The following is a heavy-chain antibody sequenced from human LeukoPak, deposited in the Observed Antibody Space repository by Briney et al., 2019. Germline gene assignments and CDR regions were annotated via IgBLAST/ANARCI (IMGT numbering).Heavy chain of an antibody. D-gene: IGHD3-16*02. CDR1: GFTFSSYG. CDR3: AKVRYMGNYWDC. CDR2: MWYDGSNK. Sequence: GGSLRLSCAASGFTFSSYGMHWVRQAPGKGLEWVAVMWYDGSNKYYADSVKGRFTISRDNSKNTLYLQMSSLRAEDTAVYYCAKVRYMGNYWDCWGQGTLVTVSS. V-gene: IGHV3-33*06. J-gene: IGHJ4*02.